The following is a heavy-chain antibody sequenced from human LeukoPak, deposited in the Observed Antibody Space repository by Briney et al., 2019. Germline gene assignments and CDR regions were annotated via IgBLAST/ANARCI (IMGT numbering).Heavy chain of an antibody. V-gene: IGHV3-15*01. CDR1: GFTFSNAW. CDR2: IKSKTDGGTT. J-gene: IGHJ4*02. Sequence: GGSLRLSCAASGFTFSNAWMSWVRQAPGKGLEWVGRIKSKTDGGTTDYAAPVNGRFTISRDDSRNTLYLQMNSLKTEDTAVYYCTTERIQLWIQSNYYFDYWGQGTLVIVSP. D-gene: IGHD5-18*01. CDR3: TTERIQLWIQSNYYFDY.